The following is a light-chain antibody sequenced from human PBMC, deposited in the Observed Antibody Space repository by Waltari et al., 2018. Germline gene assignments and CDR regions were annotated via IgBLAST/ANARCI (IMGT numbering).Light chain of an antibody. V-gene: IGKV3-15*01. CDR2: GAS. CDR1: QSISIS. CDR3: QQYNNWPPGT. Sequence: EIVLTQSPATLSVSPGERATLSFRASQSISISLAWYQQKPGQAPSLLIYGASTRATGVPGRFSGSGSGTEFTLTITSLHSEDFAVYYCQQYNNWPPGTFGQGTKVEIK. J-gene: IGKJ1*01.